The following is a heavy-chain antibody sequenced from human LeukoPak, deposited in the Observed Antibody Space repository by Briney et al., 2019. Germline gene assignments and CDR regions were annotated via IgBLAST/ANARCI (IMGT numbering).Heavy chain of an antibody. D-gene: IGHD3-10*01. CDR2: IIPIFGTA. CDR3: ARFHHYYGSGSFDY. J-gene: IGHJ4*02. CDR1: GGTFSSYA. V-gene: IGHV1-69*05. Sequence: SVKVSCKASGGTFSSYAISWVRQAPGQGLEWMGRIIPIFGTANYAQKFQGRVAITTDESTSTAYMELSSLRSEDTAVYYCARFHHYYGSGSFDYWGQGTLVTVSS.